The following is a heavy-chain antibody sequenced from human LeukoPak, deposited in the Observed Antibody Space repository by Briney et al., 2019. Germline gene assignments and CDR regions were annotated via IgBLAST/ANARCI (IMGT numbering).Heavy chain of an antibody. Sequence: GGSLRLSCAASGFTFSSYGMHWVRQAPAKGLEWVAVIWNDGSNKYYADSVKGRFTISRDNSKNTLYLQMNSLRAEDTAVYYCARDPEEVVAGLFDYWGQGTPVTVSS. V-gene: IGHV3-33*01. CDR2: IWNDGSNK. CDR3: ARDPEEVVAGLFDY. D-gene: IGHD6-19*01. J-gene: IGHJ4*02. CDR1: GFTFSSYG.